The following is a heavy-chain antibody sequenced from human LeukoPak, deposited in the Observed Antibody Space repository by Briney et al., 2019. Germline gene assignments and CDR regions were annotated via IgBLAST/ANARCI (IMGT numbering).Heavy chain of an antibody. V-gene: IGHV3-21*01. CDR1: GFTFSSYS. J-gene: IGHJ3*01. D-gene: IGHD1-26*01. CDR3: ARDPPKRAAVGATHDAFDV. Sequence: PGGSLRLSCAASGFTFSSYSMNWVRQAPGKGLEWVSSISSSSSYIYYADSVKGRFTISRDNAKTSLYLQMNSLRDEDTAVYYCARDPPKRAAVGATHDAFDVWGQGTMVTVSS. CDR2: ISSSSSYI.